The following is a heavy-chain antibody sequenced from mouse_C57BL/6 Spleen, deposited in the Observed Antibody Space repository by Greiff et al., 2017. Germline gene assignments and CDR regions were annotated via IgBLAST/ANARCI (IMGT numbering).Heavy chain of an antibody. V-gene: IGHV1-85*01. CDR3: ASPTTVVREDWFAY. Sequence: QVQLQQSGPELVKPGASVKLSCKASGYTFPSYDINWVKQRPGQGLEWIGWIYPRDGSTKYNEKFKGKATLTVDTSSSTAYMELHSLTSEDSAVYFCASPTTVVREDWFAYWGQGTLVTVSA. CDR1: GYTFPSYD. CDR2: IYPRDGST. D-gene: IGHD1-1*01. J-gene: IGHJ3*01.